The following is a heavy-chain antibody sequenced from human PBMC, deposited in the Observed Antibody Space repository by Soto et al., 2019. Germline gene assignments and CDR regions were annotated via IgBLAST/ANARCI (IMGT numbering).Heavy chain of an antibody. D-gene: IGHD3-16*01. CDR3: ARGYALADY. Sequence: EVQLVESGGGFVQPGGSLRLSCAASGFTFSSHWMHWVRQAPGRGLVWVSHIDSDGSYTDYAGSVKGRFTISRDNAKNTLYRHRSSLRAEDTAVYYCARGYALADYWGQRTLVTVSS. CDR2: IDSDGSYT. V-gene: IGHV3-74*01. J-gene: IGHJ4*02. CDR1: GFTFSSHW.